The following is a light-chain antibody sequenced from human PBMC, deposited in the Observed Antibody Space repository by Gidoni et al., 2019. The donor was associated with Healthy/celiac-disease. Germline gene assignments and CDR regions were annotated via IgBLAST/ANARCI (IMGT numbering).Light chain of an antibody. CDR1: QSVSSSY. CDR2: GAS. CDR3: QQDGSSPRT. V-gene: IGKV3-20*01. J-gene: IGKJ1*01. Sequence: IVLTQSPGTLSLSPGERATLSCRASQSVSSSYLAWYQQKPGQAPRRLIYGASSRATGIPDRFSGSGSGTDFTLTISRLEPEDFAVYYCQQDGSSPRTFGQGTKVEIK.